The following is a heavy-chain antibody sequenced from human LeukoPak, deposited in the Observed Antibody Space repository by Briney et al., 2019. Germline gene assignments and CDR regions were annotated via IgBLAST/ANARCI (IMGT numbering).Heavy chain of an antibody. CDR3: GRGKELLGAFDI. CDR2: ISYDGSNK. Sequence: PGRSLRLACAASGFTFSSYAMHWVRQAPGKGLEWVAVISYDGSNKYYADSVKGRFTISRDNSKNTLYMQMNSLRAEDTAVYYCGRGKELLGAFDICWHGTMVTVSS. D-gene: IGHD1-26*01. CDR1: GFTFSSYA. V-gene: IGHV3-30*04. J-gene: IGHJ3*02.